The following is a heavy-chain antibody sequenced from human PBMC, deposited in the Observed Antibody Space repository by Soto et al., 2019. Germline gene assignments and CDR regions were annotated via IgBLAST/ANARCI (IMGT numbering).Heavy chain of an antibody. Sequence: NPSETLSLTCTVSGGSISSGDYYWSWIRQPPGKGLEWIGYIYYSGSSYYNPSLKSRVTISVDTSKNQFTLKLTSVTVADTAVEYGATSYGNAWYTYWGQGTQVTVSS. CDR1: GGSISSGDYY. J-gene: IGHJ4*02. D-gene: IGHD6-13*01. CDR2: IYYSGSS. V-gene: IGHV4-30-4*02. CDR3: ATSYGNAWYTY.